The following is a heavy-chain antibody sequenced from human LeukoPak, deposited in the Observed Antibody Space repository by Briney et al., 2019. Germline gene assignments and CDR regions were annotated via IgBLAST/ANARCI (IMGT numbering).Heavy chain of an antibody. J-gene: IGHJ5*02. CDR2: ISGSGGST. D-gene: IGHD4-17*01. Sequence: GGSLRLSCAASGLTFSNYAMTWVRQAPGKGLEWVSAISGSGGSTYYADSVKGRSTISRDNSKNTLYLQMNSLRAEDTAVYYCAKGHDYGDLNWFDPWGQGTLVTVSS. CDR3: AKGHDYGDLNWFDP. CDR1: GLTFSNYA. V-gene: IGHV3-23*01.